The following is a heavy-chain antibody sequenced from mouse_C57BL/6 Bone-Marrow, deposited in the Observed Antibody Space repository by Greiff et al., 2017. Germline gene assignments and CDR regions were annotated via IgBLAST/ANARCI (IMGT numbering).Heavy chain of an antibody. Sequence: EVKLVESGGGLVQPGGSLSLSCAASGFTFTDYYMSWVRQPPGKALEWLGFIRNKANGYTTAYSASVKGRFTISRDNSQSILYLQMNALRAEDSATYYCARWGSSFYWYFDVWGTGTTVTVSS. D-gene: IGHD1-1*01. CDR1: GFTFTDYY. CDR2: IRNKANGYTT. V-gene: IGHV7-3*01. CDR3: ARWGSSFYWYFDV. J-gene: IGHJ1*03.